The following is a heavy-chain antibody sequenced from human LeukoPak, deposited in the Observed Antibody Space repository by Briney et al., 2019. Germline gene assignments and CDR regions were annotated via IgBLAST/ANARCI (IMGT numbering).Heavy chain of an antibody. D-gene: IGHD5-18*01. Sequence: ASVKVSCKASGGTFSSYAISWVRQAPGQGLEWMGGIIPIFGTANYAQKFQGRVTITADKSTSTAYMELSSLRSEDTAVYYCARDGYSYGPLGYYYYMDVWGKGTTVTISS. J-gene: IGHJ6*03. V-gene: IGHV1-69*06. CDR2: IIPIFGTA. CDR3: ARDGYSYGPLGYYYYMDV. CDR1: GGTFSSYA.